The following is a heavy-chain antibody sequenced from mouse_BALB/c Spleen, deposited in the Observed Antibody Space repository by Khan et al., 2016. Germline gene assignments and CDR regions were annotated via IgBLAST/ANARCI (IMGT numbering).Heavy chain of an antibody. CDR3: SSDYDWFAY. CDR2: IWADGRT. D-gene: IGHD2-12*01. Sequence: QVQLKESGPGLVAPSQSLSITCTVSGFSLTGYGVNWVRQPPGKGLEWLGKIWADGRTDYNSALKSRVSISKDNSQSHVVLKMNSLQTEDTANYXCSSDYDWFAYWCQVTLVIVSA. J-gene: IGHJ3*01. CDR1: GFSLTGYG. V-gene: IGHV2-6-7*01.